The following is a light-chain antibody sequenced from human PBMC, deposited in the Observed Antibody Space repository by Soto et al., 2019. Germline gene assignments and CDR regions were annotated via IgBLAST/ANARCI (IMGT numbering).Light chain of an antibody. J-gene: IGKJ4*01. Sequence: DIRMTQSPSAMSVSVGDRVTITCRASQGISNYLVWFQQKPGKGPKRLISAASTLQSGVPSRFSGSGSGTEFTLTISSLQPEDFATYYCLQHNSYPLTFGGGTKVEIK. CDR3: LQHNSYPLT. CDR2: AAS. CDR1: QGISNY. V-gene: IGKV1-17*03.